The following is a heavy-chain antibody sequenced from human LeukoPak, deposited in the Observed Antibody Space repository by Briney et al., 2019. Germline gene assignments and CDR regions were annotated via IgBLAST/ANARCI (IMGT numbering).Heavy chain of an antibody. V-gene: IGHV1-2*06. J-gene: IGHJ4*02. Sequence: ASVKVSCKASGYTFTGYYMHWVRQAPGQGLEWMGRINPNSGGTNYAQKFQGRVTMTRDTSISTAYMELSRLRSDDTAVYYCARSGYSSSGDYDYWGQGTLVTVSS. CDR2: INPNSGGT. CDR3: ARSGYSSSGDYDY. CDR1: GYTFTGYY. D-gene: IGHD6-13*01.